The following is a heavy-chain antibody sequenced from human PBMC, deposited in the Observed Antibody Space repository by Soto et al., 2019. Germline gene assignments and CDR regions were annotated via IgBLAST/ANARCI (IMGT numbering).Heavy chain of an antibody. CDR3: ARDFYYDSSGYIEFYFDY. V-gene: IGHV1-3*01. J-gene: IGHJ4*02. D-gene: IGHD3-22*01. Sequence: ASVKVSCKASGYTFTTYAMHWVRQAPGQRLEWMGWINAGNGNTKYSQKFQGRVTITRDTSASTAYMELSSLRSEDTAVYYCARDFYYDSSGYIEFYFDYWGQGTLVTVSS. CDR2: INAGNGNT. CDR1: GYTFTTYA.